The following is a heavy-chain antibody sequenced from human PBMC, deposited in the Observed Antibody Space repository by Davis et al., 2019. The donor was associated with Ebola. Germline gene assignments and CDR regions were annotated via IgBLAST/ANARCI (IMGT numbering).Heavy chain of an antibody. V-gene: IGHV1-58*01. J-gene: IGHJ6*02. CDR3: AAVPGGNSFPPFYYYYGMDV. CDR2: IVVGSGNT. D-gene: IGHD4-23*01. Sequence: AASVQVSCKASGFTFTSSAVQWVRQARGQRLEWIGWIVVGSGNTNYAQKFQERVTITRDMSTSTAYMELSSLRSEDTAVYYCAAVPGGNSFPPFYYYYGMDVWGQGTTVTVSS. CDR1: GFTFTSSA.